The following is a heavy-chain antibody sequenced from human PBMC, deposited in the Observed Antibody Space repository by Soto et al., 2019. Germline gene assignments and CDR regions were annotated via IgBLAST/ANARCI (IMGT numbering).Heavy chain of an antibody. J-gene: IGHJ4*02. V-gene: IGHV4-34*01. CDR1: GGSFSGYI. CDR2: INHSGSA. D-gene: IGHD1-26*01. Sequence: PSETLSLTCGVYGGSFSGYIWTWIRQTPGKGLQWIGQINHSGSANYNPSLKSRVTISVHTSKSQFSLELSSVTAADTAVYYCARGLISGSHYSGGWYYFDSWGQGTQVTVSS. CDR3: ARGLISGSHYSGGWYYFDS.